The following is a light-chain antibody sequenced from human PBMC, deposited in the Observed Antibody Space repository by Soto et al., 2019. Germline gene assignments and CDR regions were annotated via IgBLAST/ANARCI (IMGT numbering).Light chain of an antibody. Sequence: EMVLMQSPGTLSLSAGERATLSCRASQGVSSSYLAWYQQKPGQAPRVVIYGAYSRATGIPDRFRGSGSGTDFTLTISRLEPEDFAVYYCQQSATSTWTFGQGTKV. CDR1: QGVSSSY. CDR2: GAY. CDR3: QQSATSTWT. V-gene: IGKV3-20*01. J-gene: IGKJ1*01.